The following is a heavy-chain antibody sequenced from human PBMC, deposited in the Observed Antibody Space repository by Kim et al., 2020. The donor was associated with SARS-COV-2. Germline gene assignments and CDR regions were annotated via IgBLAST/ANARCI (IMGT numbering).Heavy chain of an antibody. D-gene: IGHD3-10*01. V-gene: IGHV4-4*02. CDR2: IYHSGST. Sequence: SETLSLTCAVSGGSISSSNWWSWVRQPPGKGLEWIGEIYHSGSTNYNPSLKSRVTISVDKSKNQFSLKLSSVTAADTAVYYCARAVWFGELLDYYFDYWDQGTLVTVSS. CDR3: ARAVWFGELLDYYFDY. CDR1: GGSISSSNW. J-gene: IGHJ4*02.